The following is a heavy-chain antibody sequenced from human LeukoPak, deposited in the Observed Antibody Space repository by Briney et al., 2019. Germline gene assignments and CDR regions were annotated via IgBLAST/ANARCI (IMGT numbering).Heavy chain of an antibody. CDR2: INHSGST. J-gene: IGHJ4*02. V-gene: IGHV4-34*01. D-gene: IGHD3-9*01. Sequence: SETLSLTCAVYGGSFSGYYWSWIRQPPGKGLEWIGEINHSGSTNYNPSLKSRVTISVDTSKNQFSLKLSSVTAADTAVYYCAGGIRYPDYWGRGTLVTVSS. CDR1: GGSFSGYY. CDR3: AGGIRYPDY.